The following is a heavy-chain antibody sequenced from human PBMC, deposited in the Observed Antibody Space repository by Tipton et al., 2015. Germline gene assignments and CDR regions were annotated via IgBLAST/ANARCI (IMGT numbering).Heavy chain of an antibody. J-gene: IGHJ6*02. D-gene: IGHD3-3*01. CDR1: GFTFSAYG. V-gene: IGHV3-30*18. CDR2: ISYDGNNE. Sequence: SLRLSCAASGFTFSAYGMHWVRQAPGKGLEWVALISYDGNNEYYLDSVKGRFTISRDNSKNTLYLQMTSLRVEDTAMYHCAKDSIQYYDFFSGLNFFFHGLDVWGQGTTVTVS. CDR3: AKDSIQYYDFFSGLNFFFHGLDV.